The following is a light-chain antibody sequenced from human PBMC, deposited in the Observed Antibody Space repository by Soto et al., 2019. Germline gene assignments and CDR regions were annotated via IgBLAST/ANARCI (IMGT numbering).Light chain of an antibody. V-gene: IGKV3-11*01. CDR3: QQRSNWPFT. J-gene: IGKJ4*01. CDR2: DAS. Sequence: EIVLTQSPATLSLSPGERATLSCRASQSVSSYLAWYQQKPGQAPRLLIYDASNRATGIPARFSGSGSGTDFTLTITSLEAEDFAVYYCQQRSNWPFTCGGGTKAEIK. CDR1: QSVSSY.